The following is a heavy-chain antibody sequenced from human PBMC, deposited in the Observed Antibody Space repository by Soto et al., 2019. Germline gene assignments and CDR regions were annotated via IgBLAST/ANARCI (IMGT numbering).Heavy chain of an antibody. V-gene: IGHV1-69*06. J-gene: IGHJ6*02. D-gene: IGHD2-2*02. CDR2: IIPIFGTA. CDR1: GGTFSSYA. CDR3: ARIGRYCSSTSCYIHYYYYGMDV. Sequence: SVKVSCKASGGTFSSYAISWVRQAPGQGLEWMGGIIPIFGTANYAQKFQGRVTITADKSTSTAYMELSSLRSEDTAVYYCARIGRYCSSTSCYIHYYYYGMDVWGQGTSVTVSS.